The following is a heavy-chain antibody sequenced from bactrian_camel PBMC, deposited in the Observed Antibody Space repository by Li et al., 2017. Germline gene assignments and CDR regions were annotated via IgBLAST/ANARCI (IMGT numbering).Heavy chain of an antibody. CDR2: INDGGGNT. V-gene: IGHV3S1*01. CDR3: ATSGLVGYRTAYGY. D-gene: IGHD5*01. J-gene: IGHJ4*01. CDR1: GFTFTNYW. Sequence: HVQLVESGGGLVQPGGSLRLFCAASGFTFTNYWMHWVRQGPGKGLEWVSRINDGGGNTCYADSVKGRFSVSRDNARNTLYLQLNSLKSEDTALYYCATSGLVGYRTAYGYWGQGTQVTVS.